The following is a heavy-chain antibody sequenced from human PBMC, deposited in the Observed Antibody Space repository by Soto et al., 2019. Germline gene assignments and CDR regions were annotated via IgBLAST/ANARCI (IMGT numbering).Heavy chain of an antibody. J-gene: IGHJ6*02. CDR3: AREEVGYCSGGRCYYYVMDV. CDR1: GGSISSYC. V-gene: IGHV4-4*07. CDR2: IYTSGNT. Sequence: SETRSRTWTVSGGSISSYCWSWMRQPAGKGLEWIGRIYTSGNTNYNPSLKSRVTMSVDTSKNQFSLKLSSVTAADTAVYYCAREEVGYCSGGRCYYYVMDVWGQGTTVTVSS. D-gene: IGHD2-15*01.